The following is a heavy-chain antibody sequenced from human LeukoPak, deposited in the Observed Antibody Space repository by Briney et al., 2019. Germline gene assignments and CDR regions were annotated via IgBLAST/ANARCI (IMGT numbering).Heavy chain of an antibody. D-gene: IGHD3-3*01. J-gene: IGHJ3*02. CDR1: GGSFSGYY. CDR3: ARDFGDDFWSGSPIYAFDI. V-gene: IGHV4-34*01. Sequence: SETLSLTCAVYGGSFSGYYWSWIRQPPGKGLEWIGEINHSGSTNYNPSLKSRVTISVDTSKNQFSLKLSSVTAADTAVYYCARDFGDDFWSGSPIYAFDIWGQGTMVTVSS. CDR2: INHSGST.